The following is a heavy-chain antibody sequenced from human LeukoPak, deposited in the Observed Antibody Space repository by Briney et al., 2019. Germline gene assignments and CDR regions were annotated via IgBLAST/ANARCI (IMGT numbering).Heavy chain of an antibody. D-gene: IGHD3-10*01. CDR1: GGTFSSYA. V-gene: IGHV1-69*04. CDR3: ASALYYYGSGSYQPNYYYYYGMDV. J-gene: IGHJ6*02. Sequence: SVTVSCKASGGTFSSYAISWVRQAPGQGLEWMGRIIPILGIANYAQKFQGRVTITADKSTSTAYMELSSLRSEDTAVYYCASALYYYGSGSYQPNYYYYYGMDVWGQGTTVTVSS. CDR2: IIPILGIA.